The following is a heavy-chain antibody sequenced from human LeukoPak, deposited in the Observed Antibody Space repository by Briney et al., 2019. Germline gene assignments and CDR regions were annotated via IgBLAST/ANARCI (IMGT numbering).Heavy chain of an antibody. Sequence: PSGTLSLTCAVSGGSISSSNWWSWVRQPPGKGLEWIGEIYHSGSTNYNPSLKSRVTISVDKSRNQFSLKLSSVTAADTAVYYCAMRSSIVVVVVGWFDPWGQGTLVTVSS. D-gene: IGHD2-15*01. CDR3: AMRSSIVVVVVGWFDP. V-gene: IGHV4-4*02. CDR2: IYHSGST. CDR1: GGSISSSNW. J-gene: IGHJ5*02.